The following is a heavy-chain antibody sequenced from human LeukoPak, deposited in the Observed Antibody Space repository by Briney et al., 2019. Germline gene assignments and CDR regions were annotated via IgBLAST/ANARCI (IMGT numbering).Heavy chain of an antibody. CDR2: INCDGSRT. CDR3: GRDLGPYTSSWYDYYYYYMDV. J-gene: IGHJ6*03. D-gene: IGHD6-13*01. V-gene: IGHV3-74*03. Sequence: GSLRPSCVVSGITFNNYWMHWVRQAPGKGLVLVSRINCDGSRTTYPDSVKGRFTISRENTKTALYLQMNRLRDDDTAFYYGGRDLGPYTSSWYDYYYYYMDVWGKGTTVTVSS. CDR1: GITFNNYW.